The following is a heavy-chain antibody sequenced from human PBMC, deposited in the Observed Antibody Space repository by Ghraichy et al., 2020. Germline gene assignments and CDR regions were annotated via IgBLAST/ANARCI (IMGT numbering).Heavy chain of an antibody. J-gene: IGHJ5*02. CDR2: IYYSGST. CDR3: ARHPYPLIPNWFDP. V-gene: IGHV4-39*01. Sequence: SQTLSLTCTVSGGSISSSSYYWGWIRQPPGKGLEWIGSIYYSGSTYYKPSLESRVTMSVDMSKNQFSLKLSSVTAAATALYYCARHPYPLIPNWFDPWGQGTLVTVSS. CDR1: GGSISSSSYY.